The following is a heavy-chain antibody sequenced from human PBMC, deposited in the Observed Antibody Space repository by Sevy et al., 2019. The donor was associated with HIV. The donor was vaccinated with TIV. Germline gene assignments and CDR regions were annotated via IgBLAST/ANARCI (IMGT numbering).Heavy chain of an antibody. D-gene: IGHD3-10*01. CDR1: GGSFSGYY. Sequence: SETLSLTCAVYGGSFSGYYWSWIRQPPGKGLEWIAEINHSGSTNYNPSLKSRVTISVDTSKNQFSLKLSSVTAADTAVYYCARGVLWFGELFLWFDPWGQGTLVTVSS. CDR2: INHSGST. V-gene: IGHV4-34*01. CDR3: ARGVLWFGELFLWFDP. J-gene: IGHJ5*02.